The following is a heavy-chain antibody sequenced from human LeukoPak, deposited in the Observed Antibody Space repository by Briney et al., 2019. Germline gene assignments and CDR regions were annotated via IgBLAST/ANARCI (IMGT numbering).Heavy chain of an antibody. D-gene: IGHD2-2*01. CDR2: INPNSGGT. CDR3: ARELGYCSSTSCYEYYYYGMDV. V-gene: IGHV1-2*02. J-gene: IGHJ6*02. Sequence: ASVKVSCKASRYTFTGYYMHWVRQAPGQGLERMGWINPNSGGTNYAQKFQGRVTMTRDTSISTAYMELSRLRSDDTAVYYCARELGYCSSTSCYEYYYYGMDVWGQGTTVTVSS. CDR1: RYTFTGYY.